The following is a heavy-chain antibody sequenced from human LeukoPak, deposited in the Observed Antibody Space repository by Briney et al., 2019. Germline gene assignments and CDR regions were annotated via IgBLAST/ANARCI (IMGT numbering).Heavy chain of an antibody. CDR1: AGSISSGGYS. Sequence: SETLSLTCAVSAGSISSGGYSWSWIRQPPGRGLEWIGYIYHSGSTYYNPSLKSRVTISVDRSKNQFSLKLSSVTAADTAVYYCARASSSFYGMDVWGQGTTVTVSS. CDR3: ARASSSFYGMDV. J-gene: IGHJ6*02. V-gene: IGHV4-30-2*01. CDR2: IYHSGST. D-gene: IGHD6-6*01.